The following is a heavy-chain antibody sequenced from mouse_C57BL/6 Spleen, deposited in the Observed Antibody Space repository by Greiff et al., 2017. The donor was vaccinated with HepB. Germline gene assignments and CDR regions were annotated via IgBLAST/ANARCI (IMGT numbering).Heavy chain of an antibody. V-gene: IGHV5-17*01. CDR2: ISSGSSTI. CDR3: ARTTGGYLDY. D-gene: IGHD4-1*01. J-gene: IGHJ2*01. CDR1: GFTFSDYG. Sequence: EVQLVESGGGLVKPGGSLKLSCAASGFTFSDYGMHWVRQAPEKGLEWVAYISSGSSTIYYADTVKGRFTISRDNAKNTLFLQMTSLRSEDTAMYYCARTTGGYLDYWGQGTTLTVSS.